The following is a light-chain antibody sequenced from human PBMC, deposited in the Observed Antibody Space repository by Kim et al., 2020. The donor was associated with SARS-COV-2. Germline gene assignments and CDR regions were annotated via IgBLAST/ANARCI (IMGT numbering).Light chain of an antibody. J-gene: IGKJ5*01. CDR2: GAS. V-gene: IGKV3-15*01. CDR3: QQYNNWPLT. Sequence: VSPGERAPLSCRASQSVRSNLAWNQQKPGQAPRLLIYGASTRATGIPARFSGSGSGREFTLTISSLQSEDFAVYYCQQYNNWPLTFGQGTRLEIK. CDR1: QSVRSN.